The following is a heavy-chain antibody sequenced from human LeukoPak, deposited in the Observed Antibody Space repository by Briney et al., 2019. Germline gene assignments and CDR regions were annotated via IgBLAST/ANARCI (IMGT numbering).Heavy chain of an antibody. D-gene: IGHD5-18*01. CDR1: GFTFGDYA. V-gene: IGHV3-49*04. CDR3: TRAVGYNEIYYYMDV. J-gene: IGHJ6*03. Sequence: GGSLRLSCTASGFTFGDYAMGWVRQAPGKGLEWVGFIRSKAYGGTTEYAASVKGRFTISRDDSKSIAYLQMNSLKTEDTAVYYCTRAVGYNEIYYYMDVWGKGTTVTVSS. CDR2: IRSKAYGGTT.